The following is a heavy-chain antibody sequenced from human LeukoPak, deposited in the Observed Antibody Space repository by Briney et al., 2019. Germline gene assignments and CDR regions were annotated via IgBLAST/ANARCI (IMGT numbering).Heavy chain of an antibody. Sequence: PGRSLRLSCAASGFTFSSYGMHWVRQAPGTGLEWVAVIWYDGSNKYYADSVKGRFTISRDNSKNTLYLQMNSLRAEDTAVYYCAKDAGGIAVAGTFPDYWGQGTLVTVSS. V-gene: IGHV3-33*06. D-gene: IGHD6-19*01. CDR1: GFTFSSYG. CDR3: AKDAGGIAVAGTFPDY. J-gene: IGHJ4*02. CDR2: IWYDGSNK.